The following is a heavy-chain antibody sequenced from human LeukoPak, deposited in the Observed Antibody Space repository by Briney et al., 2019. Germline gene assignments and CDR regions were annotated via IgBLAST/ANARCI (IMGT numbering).Heavy chain of an antibody. CDR3: AKELVLVAATPNY. CDR1: GFTVSSNY. V-gene: IGHV3-23*01. CDR2: ITFSGGST. D-gene: IGHD2-15*01. J-gene: IGHJ4*02. Sequence: PGGSLRLSCAASGFTVSSNYMSWVRQAPGKGLEWVSAITFSGGSTYYADSVKGRFTISRDNSKTTLYLQMNSLRAEDTAVYYCAKELVLVAATPNYWGQGTLVTVSS.